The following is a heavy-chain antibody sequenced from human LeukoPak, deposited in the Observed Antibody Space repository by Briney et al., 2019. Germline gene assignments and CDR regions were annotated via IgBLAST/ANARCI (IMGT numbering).Heavy chain of an antibody. V-gene: IGHV1-2*02. Sequence: GASVKVSCKASGGTFSSYAISWVRQAPGQGLEWMGWINPNSGGTNYAQKFQGRVTMTRDTSISTAYMELSRLRSDDTAVYYCARGDPIAAQWYFDLWGRGTLVTVSS. CDR1: GGTFSSYA. CDR2: INPNSGGT. CDR3: ARGDPIAAQWYFDL. J-gene: IGHJ2*01. D-gene: IGHD6-6*01.